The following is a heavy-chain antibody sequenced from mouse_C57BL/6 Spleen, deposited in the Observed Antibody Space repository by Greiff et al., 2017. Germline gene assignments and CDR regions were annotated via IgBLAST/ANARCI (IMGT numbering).Heavy chain of an antibody. CDR3: TNRLNWDFDY. Sequence: VQLQPSGAELVRPGASVKLSCTASGFNFKDYYMHWVKQRPEQGLEWIGWIYPENGDTAYAAKFQSKATITADTSSNTAYLQLSSLTSEDTAVYYCTNRLNWDFDYWGQGTTVTVSS. CDR2: IYPENGDT. J-gene: IGHJ2*01. D-gene: IGHD4-1*01. CDR1: GFNFKDYY. V-gene: IGHV14-4*01.